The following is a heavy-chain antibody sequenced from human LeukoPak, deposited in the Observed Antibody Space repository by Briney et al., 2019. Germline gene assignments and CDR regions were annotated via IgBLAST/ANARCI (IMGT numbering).Heavy chain of an antibody. CDR2: ISSSSTI. D-gene: IGHD6-13*01. J-gene: IGHJ4*02. Sequence: GGSLRLSCAASGFTFSSYSMNWVRQAPGKGLEWVSYISSSSTIYYADSVKGRFTISRDNAKNSLYLQMNSLRDEDTAVCYCAREAAATDYWGQGTLVTVSS. V-gene: IGHV3-48*02. CDR1: GFTFSSYS. CDR3: AREAAATDY.